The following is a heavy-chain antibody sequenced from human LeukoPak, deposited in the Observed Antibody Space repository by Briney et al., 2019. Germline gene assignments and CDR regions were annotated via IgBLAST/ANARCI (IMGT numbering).Heavy chain of an antibody. CDR2: INWNGGST. CDR1: GFTFDDYG. Sequence: GGSLRLSCAASGFTFDDYGMSWVRQAPGKGLEWVSGINWNGGSTGYADSVKGRFTISRDNAKNSLYLQMNSLRAEDTALYYCARVNPRGYSYGYYYYYYMDVWGKGTTVTVSS. J-gene: IGHJ6*03. V-gene: IGHV3-20*04. D-gene: IGHD5-18*01. CDR3: ARVNPRGYSYGYYYYYYMDV.